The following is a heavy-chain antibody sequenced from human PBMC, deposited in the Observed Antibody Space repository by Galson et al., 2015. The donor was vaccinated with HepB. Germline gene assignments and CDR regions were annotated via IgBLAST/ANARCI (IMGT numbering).Heavy chain of an antibody. CDR3: AKDLFDRSGFFYLPES. CDR1: GFIFSDYN. CDR2: ISYDGSNT. J-gene: IGHJ5*02. V-gene: IGHV3-30*18. D-gene: IGHD3-22*01. Sequence: SLRLSCAASGFIFSDYNMHWVRQAPGKGLEWLAVISYDGSNTFYLDSVEGRFTVSRDSYKNTLFLQMSSLRPEDTAMYYCAKDLFDRSGFFYLPESWGQGTLVTVSS.